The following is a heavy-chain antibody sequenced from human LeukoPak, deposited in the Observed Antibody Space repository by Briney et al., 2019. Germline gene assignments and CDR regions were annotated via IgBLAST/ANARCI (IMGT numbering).Heavy chain of an antibody. CDR3: AKGGGGHCSGGFCSNFDY. Sequence: GGSLRLSCAASGFTFTTYAMNWVRQAPGQGLEWVSGISATGGTTYYADSVKGRFTISRDNSKNTLYLQMNSLRGEDTALYYCAKGGGGHCSGGFCSNFDYWGQGALVTVSS. CDR2: ISATGGTT. D-gene: IGHD2-15*01. CDR1: GFTFTTYA. V-gene: IGHV3-23*01. J-gene: IGHJ4*02.